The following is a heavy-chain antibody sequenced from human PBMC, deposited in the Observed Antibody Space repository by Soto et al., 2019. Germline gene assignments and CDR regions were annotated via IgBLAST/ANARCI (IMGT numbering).Heavy chain of an antibody. V-gene: IGHV3-30*18. CDR2: ISYDGSNK. J-gene: IGHJ5*02. D-gene: IGHD3-3*01. Sequence: QVQLVESGGGVVQPGRSLRLSCAASGFTFSSYGMHWVRQAPGKGLEWVAVISYDGSNKYYADSVKGPFTISRDNSKNTLYLQMNSLRAEDTAVYYCAKDSSRFLEWSGWFDPWGQGTLFTVSS. CDR3: AKDSSRFLEWSGWFDP. CDR1: GFTFSSYG.